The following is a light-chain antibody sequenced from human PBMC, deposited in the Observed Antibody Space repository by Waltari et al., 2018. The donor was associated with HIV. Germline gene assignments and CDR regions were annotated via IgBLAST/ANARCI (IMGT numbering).Light chain of an antibody. CDR1: VLHKTY. CDR2: KDT. J-gene: IGLJ2*01. Sequence: SYALTQPSSVSVSPGQTARIPCSGDVLHKTYARWLQQKPGQAPILVIYKDTGRLSGIPGRFSGASSGATVTLTSRGARGEDEAYYFFYSSADKNVLFGGGTKLTVL. CDR3: YSSADKNVL. V-gene: IGLV3-27*01.